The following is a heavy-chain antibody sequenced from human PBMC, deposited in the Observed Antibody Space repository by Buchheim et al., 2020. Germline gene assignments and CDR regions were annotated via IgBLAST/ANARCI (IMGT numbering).Heavy chain of an antibody. D-gene: IGHD6-13*01. J-gene: IGHJ6*02. CDR2: IITILGIA. V-gene: IGHV1-69*02. Sequence: QVQLVQSGAEVKKPGSSVKVSCKASGGTFSSYTISWVRQAPGQGLEWMGRIITILGIANYAQKFQGRVKITEDKSTSTANMELSSLRSEDTAVYYCARVLAAAGGMDVWGQGTT. CDR1: GGTFSSYT. CDR3: ARVLAAAGGMDV.